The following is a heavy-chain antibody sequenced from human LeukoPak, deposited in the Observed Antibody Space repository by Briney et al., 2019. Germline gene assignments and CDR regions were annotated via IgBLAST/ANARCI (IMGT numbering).Heavy chain of an antibody. D-gene: IGHD2-15*01. Sequence: SETLSLTCTVSGGSITSHYWSWIRQPPGKGLEWIGYIFYSGTTNYTPSLNSRVTISLDTSKNQISLRLSSVTAADTAVYYCARGREIYRSGVSCYRWFDPWGQGTLVTVSS. CDR2: IFYSGTT. CDR3: ARGREIYRSGVSCYRWFDP. J-gene: IGHJ5*02. CDR1: GGSITSHY. V-gene: IGHV4-59*11.